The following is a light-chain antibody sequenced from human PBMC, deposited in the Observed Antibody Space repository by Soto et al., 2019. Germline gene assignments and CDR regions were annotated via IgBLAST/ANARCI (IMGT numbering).Light chain of an antibody. CDR1: QSVSSN. V-gene: IGKV3-15*01. CDR3: QQYNNWTPYT. Sequence: EIVMTQSPATLSVSPGERATLSCRASQSVSSNLPWYQQKPGQAPRLLIYGPSTRATGIPARFSGSGSGTEFTLTISSLQSEDFAVYYCQQYNNWTPYTFGQGTKLEIK. J-gene: IGKJ2*01. CDR2: GPS.